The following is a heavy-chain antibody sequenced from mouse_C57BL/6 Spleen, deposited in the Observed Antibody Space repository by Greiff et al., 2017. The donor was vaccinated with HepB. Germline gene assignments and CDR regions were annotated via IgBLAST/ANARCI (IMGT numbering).Heavy chain of an antibody. D-gene: IGHD2-4*01. CDR3: ARDYFAY. Sequence: DVKLVESGGGLVKPGGSLKLSCAASGFTFSDYGMHWVRQAPEKGLEWVAYISSGSSTIYYADTVKGRFTISRDNAKNTLFLQRTSLRSEDTAMYYCARDYFAYWGQGTLVTVSA. CDR1: GFTFSDYG. J-gene: IGHJ3*01. CDR2: ISSGSSTI. V-gene: IGHV5-17*01.